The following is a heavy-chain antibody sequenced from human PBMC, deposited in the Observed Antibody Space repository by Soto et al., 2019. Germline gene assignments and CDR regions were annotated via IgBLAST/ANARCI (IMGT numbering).Heavy chain of an antibody. CDR1: GFTFSSYS. V-gene: IGHV3-21*04. Sequence: GGSLRLSCAASGFTFSSYSMNWVRQAPGKGLEWASSISSSSSYIYYADSVKGRFTISRDNAKNSLYLQMNSLRAEDTAVYYCARAGYYGSGRYAFDIWGQGTMVTVSS. J-gene: IGHJ3*02. D-gene: IGHD3-10*01. CDR2: ISSSSSYI. CDR3: ARAGYYGSGRYAFDI.